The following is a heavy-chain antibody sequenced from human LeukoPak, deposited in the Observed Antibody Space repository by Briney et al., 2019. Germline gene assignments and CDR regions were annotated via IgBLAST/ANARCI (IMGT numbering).Heavy chain of an antibody. V-gene: IGHV2-70*04. J-gene: IGHJ6*02. CDR3: ARYYYDSSGYYTYGMDV. Sequence: SGPTLVNPTQTLTLTCTFSGFSLSTSGMRVSWIRQPPGKALEWLARIDWDDDKYYSTSLKTRLTISKDTSKNQVVLTMTNMDPVDTATYYCARYYYDSSGYYTYGMDVWGQGTTVTVSS. CDR1: GFSLSTSGMR. D-gene: IGHD3-22*01. CDR2: IDWDDDK.